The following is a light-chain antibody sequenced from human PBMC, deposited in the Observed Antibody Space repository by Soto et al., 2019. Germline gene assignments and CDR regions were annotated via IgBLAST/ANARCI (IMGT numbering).Light chain of an antibody. J-gene: IGKJ4*01. CDR3: QQYDHLLT. CDR1: QDITNY. CDR2: DAS. V-gene: IGKV1-33*01. Sequence: DIPMTQSPSSLSASVGDRVTITCQASQDITNYLNWYQQKPGKAPKLLIYDASDLETGVPSRFSGSGSGTDFTFTISSLQPEDTATYYCQQYDHLLTFGGGTKVEIK.